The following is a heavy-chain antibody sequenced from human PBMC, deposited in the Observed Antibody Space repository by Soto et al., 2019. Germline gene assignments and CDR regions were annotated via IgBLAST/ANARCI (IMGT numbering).Heavy chain of an antibody. CDR3: AGALTGTINLCDFDH. CDR1: GYSFTACS. CDR2: LYPGDSDT. D-gene: IGHD1-1*01. J-gene: IGHJ4*02. Sequence: PDASLKISWRGSGYSFTACSIGWVRHMPGKGLEWTGILYPGDSDTRYSPSFPGQVTISADNSINPAYLQWSSLRASDTALYSCAGALTGTINLCDFDHWGEVTLVTVAS. V-gene: IGHV5-51*01.